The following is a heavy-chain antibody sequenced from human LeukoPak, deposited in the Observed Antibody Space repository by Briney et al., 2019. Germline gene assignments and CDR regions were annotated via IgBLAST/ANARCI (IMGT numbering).Heavy chain of an antibody. CDR2: ITYDGSA. CDR3: ARQFATASADTRGYFDF. CDR1: GASISSSNDY. J-gene: IGHJ4*02. Sequence: PSETLSLTCSLSGASISSSNDYWGWIRQAPGKGLEWIGSITYDGSAHYNPSLMSRATILVDTSKNQFSLKLSSATAADAAMYYCARQFATASADTRGYFDFWGQGTVVTVSS. D-gene: IGHD2-2*01. V-gene: IGHV4-39*01.